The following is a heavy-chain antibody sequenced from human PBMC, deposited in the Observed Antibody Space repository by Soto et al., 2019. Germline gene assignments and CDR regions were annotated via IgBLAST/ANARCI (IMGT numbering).Heavy chain of an antibody. CDR2: IIPIFGTA. J-gene: IGHJ6*02. CDR3: ALLGITIFGVVKEMYGLDV. Sequence: SVKVSCKASGGTFSSYAISWVRQAPGQGLEWMGGIIPIFGTANYAQKFQGRVTITADESTSTAYMELSSLRSEDTSVYYCALLGITIFGVVKEMYGLDVWGQGTTVTVS. V-gene: IGHV1-69*13. D-gene: IGHD3-3*01. CDR1: GGTFSSYA.